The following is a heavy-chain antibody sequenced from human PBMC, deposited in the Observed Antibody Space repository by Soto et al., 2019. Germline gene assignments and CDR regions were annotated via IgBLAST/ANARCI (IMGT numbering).Heavy chain of an antibody. Sequence: SETLSLTCTVSDGSVSSASHYWYWIRQPQGKRLEWIGYIYYSGTTNYNPSLKSRVTISVDTSKDQFSLQLRSVTPADTAVYYCARTVQLWPTGWFDPWGQGTLVTVSS. J-gene: IGHJ5*02. V-gene: IGHV4-61*01. CDR3: ARTVQLWPTGWFDP. D-gene: IGHD1-1*01. CDR2: IYYSGTT. CDR1: DGSVSSASHY.